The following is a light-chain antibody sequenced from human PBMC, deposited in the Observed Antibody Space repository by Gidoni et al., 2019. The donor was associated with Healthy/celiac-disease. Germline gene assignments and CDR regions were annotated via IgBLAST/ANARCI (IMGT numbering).Light chain of an antibody. Sequence: IVFTQSPATLSLSPGERATLSCRASQSVSSYLAWYQQKPGQAPRLLIYDASNRATGIPARFSGSGSGTDFTLTISSLEPEDFAVYYCQQRSNWPGFTFGPXTKVDIK. CDR1: QSVSSY. J-gene: IGKJ3*01. CDR2: DAS. CDR3: QQRSNWPGFT. V-gene: IGKV3-11*01.